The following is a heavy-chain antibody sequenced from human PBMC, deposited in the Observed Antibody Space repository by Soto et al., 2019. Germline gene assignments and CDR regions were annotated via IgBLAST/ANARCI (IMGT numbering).Heavy chain of an antibody. J-gene: IGHJ6*01. CDR2: IIPIFGTA. CDR3: ARGYHSNYDHYYYCMDD. V-gene: IGHV1-69*13. D-gene: IGHD4-4*01. CDR1: GGTFSSYA. Sequence: ASVKVSCKASGGTFSSYAISWVRQAPGQGLEWMGGIIPIFGTANYAQKFQGRVTITADESTSTAYMELSSLRSEDTAVYYCARGYHSNYDHYYYCMDDWGQGTSFTVS.